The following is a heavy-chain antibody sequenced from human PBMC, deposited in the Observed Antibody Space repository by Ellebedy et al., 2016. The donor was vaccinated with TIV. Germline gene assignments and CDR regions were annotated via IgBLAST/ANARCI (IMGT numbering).Heavy chain of an antibody. CDR1: GGSFSGYY. J-gene: IGHJ6*02. CDR3: ARGLHYYYGMDV. V-gene: IGHV4-34*01. Sequence: SETLSLXCAVYGGSFSGYYWSWIRQPPGKGLEWIGEINHSGSTNYNPSLKSRVTISVDTSKNQFSLKLSSVTAADTAVYYCARGLHYYYGMDVWGQGTTVTVSS. CDR2: INHSGST.